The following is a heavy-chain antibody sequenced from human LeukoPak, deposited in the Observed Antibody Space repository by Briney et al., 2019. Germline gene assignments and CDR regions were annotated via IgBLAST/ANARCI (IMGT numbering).Heavy chain of an antibody. CDR2: INPGDSDT. Sequence: GESLKISCKVSGYSFTSYCIGWVGQMPRKGLEWMGIINPGDSDTRYSPSYQGQVTLSADKSISTAYLQWSILKASDTALYYCARHQRDYYESSDQLGFDYWGQGTLVTVSS. J-gene: IGHJ4*02. CDR1: GYSFTSYC. CDR3: ARHQRDYYESSDQLGFDY. D-gene: IGHD3-22*01. V-gene: IGHV5-51*01.